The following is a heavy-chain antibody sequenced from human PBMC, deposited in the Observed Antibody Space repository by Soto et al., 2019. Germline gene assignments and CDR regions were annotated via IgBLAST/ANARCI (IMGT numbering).Heavy chain of an antibody. V-gene: IGHV3-30-3*01. D-gene: IGHD2-15*01. J-gene: IGHJ6*02. Sequence: GGSLRLSCAASGFTFRSYAMHWVRQAPGKGLECVAVISYDGSNKFYRDYVKGRFTISRDNSKNTLYLQINSVRYEDTAVYYCARGDREDIAVVVGVRPGEYGVDVWGQGTTVTVSS. CDR3: ARGDREDIAVVVGVRPGEYGVDV. CDR1: GFTFRSYA. CDR2: ISYDGSNK.